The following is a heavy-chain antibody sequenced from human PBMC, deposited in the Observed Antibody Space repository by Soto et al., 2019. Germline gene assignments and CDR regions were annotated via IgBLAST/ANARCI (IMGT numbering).Heavy chain of an antibody. CDR3: AEDSRYYDFWSGYWDY. D-gene: IGHD3-3*01. J-gene: IGHJ4*02. V-gene: IGHV3-9*01. CDR1: GFTFDDYA. CDR2: ISWNSGSI. Sequence: EVQLVESGGGLVQPGRSLRLSCAASGFTFDDYAMHWVRQAPGKGLEWVSGISWNSGSIGYADSVKGRFTISRDNAKNSLYLQMNSLRAEDTALYYCAEDSRYYDFWSGYWDYWGQGTLVTVSS.